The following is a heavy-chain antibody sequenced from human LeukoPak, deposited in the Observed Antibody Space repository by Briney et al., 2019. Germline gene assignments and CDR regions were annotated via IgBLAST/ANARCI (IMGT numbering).Heavy chain of an antibody. CDR3: ARAIAAAGDF. CDR1: GYTFTGYY. D-gene: IGHD6-13*01. J-gene: IGHJ4*02. Sequence: ASVKVSCRASGYTFTGYYMHWVRQAPGQGLEWMGRINPNSGGTNSAQKFQGRVTMTRDTSINTAYMELNRLRSDDTAVYYCARAIAAAGDFWGQGTLVTVSS. V-gene: IGHV1-2*06. CDR2: INPNSGGT.